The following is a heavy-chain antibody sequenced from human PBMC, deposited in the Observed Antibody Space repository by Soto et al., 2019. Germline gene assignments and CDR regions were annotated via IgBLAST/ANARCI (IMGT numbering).Heavy chain of an antibody. Sequence: PGGSLRLSCEAYGFTFTSYAMHWVRQAPGKGLAWVAVISYDGINEYYADSVKGRFTISRDNSKNTLFLQMSSLRVEDTAVYYCARDRLRLGELSLIGYFDYWGQGTLVTSPQ. J-gene: IGHJ4*02. CDR2: ISYDGINE. CDR1: GFTFTSYA. D-gene: IGHD3-16*02. CDR3: ARDRLRLGELSLIGYFDY. V-gene: IGHV3-30*15.